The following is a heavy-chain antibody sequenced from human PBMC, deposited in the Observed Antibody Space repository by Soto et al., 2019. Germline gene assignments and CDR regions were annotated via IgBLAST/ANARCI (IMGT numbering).Heavy chain of an antibody. Sequence: PGGSLRLSCAASGFTFSSYWMSWVRQAPGKGLEWVANIKQDGSEKYYVDSVKGRFTTSRDNAKNSLYLQMNSLRAEDTAVYYCARELHSHKYYDFWSGYSNWFDPWGQGTLVTVSS. CDR1: GFTFSSYW. J-gene: IGHJ5*02. CDR3: ARELHSHKYYDFWSGYSNWFDP. CDR2: IKQDGSEK. D-gene: IGHD3-3*01. V-gene: IGHV3-7*01.